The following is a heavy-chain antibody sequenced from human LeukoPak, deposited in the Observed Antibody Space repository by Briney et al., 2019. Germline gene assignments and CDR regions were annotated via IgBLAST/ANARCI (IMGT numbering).Heavy chain of an antibody. Sequence: GGSLRLSCAASGFTFSSYAMHWVRQAPGKGLEWVAVISYDGSNEYYADSVKGRFTISRDNSKNTLYLQMNSLRAADTAVYYCAKPNYYDISGYSYYFDYWGQGILVTVSS. CDR1: GFTFSSYA. CDR2: ISYDGSNE. V-gene: IGHV3-30*04. CDR3: AKPNYYDISGYSYYFDY. D-gene: IGHD3-22*01. J-gene: IGHJ4*02.